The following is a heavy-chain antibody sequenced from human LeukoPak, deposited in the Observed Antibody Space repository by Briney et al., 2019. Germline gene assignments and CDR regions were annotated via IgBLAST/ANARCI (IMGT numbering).Heavy chain of an antibody. CDR1: GYTFTSYG. J-gene: IGHJ6*02. D-gene: IGHD3-10*01. CDR2: ISAYNGNT. Sequence: GASVKVSCKASGYTFTSYGISWVRQAPGQGLEWMGWISAYNGNTNYAQKLQGRVTMTTDTSTSTVYMELRSLRSDDTAVYYCARGLGSYGMDVWGQGTTVTVSS. V-gene: IGHV1-18*01. CDR3: ARGLGSYGMDV.